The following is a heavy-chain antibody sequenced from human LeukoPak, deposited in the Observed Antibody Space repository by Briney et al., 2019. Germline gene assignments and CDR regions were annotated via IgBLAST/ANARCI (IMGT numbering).Heavy chain of an antibody. V-gene: IGHV1-18*01. D-gene: IGHD3-10*01. J-gene: IGHJ3*02. CDR2: ISAYNGNT. CDR1: GYTFTSYG. CDR3: ARGLWFGELSPSIVVLHDAFDI. Sequence: GASVKVSCKASGYTFTSYGISWVRQAPGQALEWMGWISAYNGNTNYAQKRQGRVTMTTDTSTSTAYMELRSLRSDDTAVYYCARGLWFGELSPSIVVLHDAFDIWGQGTMVTVSS.